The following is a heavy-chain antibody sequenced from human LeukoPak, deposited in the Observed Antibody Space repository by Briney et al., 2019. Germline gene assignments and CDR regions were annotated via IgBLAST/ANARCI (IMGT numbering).Heavy chain of an antibody. V-gene: IGHV1-46*01. Sequence: GASVKVSCKASGYTFTSYYMHWVRQAPGQGLEWMGIINPSGGSTSYAQKFQGRVTMTRDTSKSTVYMELSSLRSEDTAVYYCARDGLFEYQPSDDWDYWGQGTLVTVSS. D-gene: IGHD2-2*01. CDR3: ARDGLFEYQPSDDWDY. J-gene: IGHJ4*02. CDR1: GYTFTSYY. CDR2: INPSGGST.